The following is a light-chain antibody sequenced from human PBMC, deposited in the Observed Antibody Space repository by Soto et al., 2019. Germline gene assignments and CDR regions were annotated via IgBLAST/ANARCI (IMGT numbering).Light chain of an antibody. CDR2: GAF. CDR1: PSVTNY. V-gene: IGKV3-11*01. CDR3: QQRNIWPPVT. Sequence: EIVLTQSPATLSLSPGERATLSCRASPSVTNYLAWYQQKPGQAPRLLIYGAFNRATGIPARFSGSGSGIDFTLTISSLEPEDFAVYYCQQRNIWPPVTFGQGTRLEIK. J-gene: IGKJ5*01.